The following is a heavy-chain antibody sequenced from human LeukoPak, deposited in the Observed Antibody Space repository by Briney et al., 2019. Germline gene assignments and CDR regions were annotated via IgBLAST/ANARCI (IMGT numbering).Heavy chain of an antibody. D-gene: IGHD2-2*02. Sequence: SETLSLTCTVSGGSISSSSYYWGWIRQPPGKGLEWIGSIYYSGSTYYNPSLKSRVTISVDTSKNQFSLKLSSVTAADTAVYYCARHKGKLVPAAIELDYWGQGTLVTVSS. CDR2: IYYSGST. J-gene: IGHJ4*02. V-gene: IGHV4-39*01. CDR1: GGSISSSSYY. CDR3: ARHKGKLVPAAIELDY.